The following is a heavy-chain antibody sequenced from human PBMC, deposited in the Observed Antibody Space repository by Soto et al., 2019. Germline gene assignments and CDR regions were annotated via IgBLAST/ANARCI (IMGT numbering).Heavy chain of an antibody. CDR3: ARTSRLNWFDP. CDR2: ISSSGSTI. D-gene: IGHD6-13*01. Sequence: PGGSLRLSCAASGFTFSSYEMNWVRQAPGKGLEWVPYISSSGSTIYYADSVKGRFTISRDNAKNSLYLQMNSLRAEDTAVYYCARTSRLNWFDPWGQGTLVTVSS. CDR1: GFTFSSYE. J-gene: IGHJ5*02. V-gene: IGHV3-48*03.